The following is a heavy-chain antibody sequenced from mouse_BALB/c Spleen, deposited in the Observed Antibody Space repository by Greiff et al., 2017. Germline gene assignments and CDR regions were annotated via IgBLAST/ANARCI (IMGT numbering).Heavy chain of an antibody. V-gene: IGHV1-67*01. CDR2: ISTYYGNT. Sequence: VQLQQSGPELVRPGVSVKISCKGSGYTFTDYAMHWVKQSHAKSLEWIGVISTYYGNTNYNQKFKGKATMTVDKSSSTAYMELARLTSEDSAIYYCARSLDGSSYGYFDYWGQGTTLTVSS. D-gene: IGHD1-1*01. J-gene: IGHJ2*01. CDR1: GYTFTDYA. CDR3: ARSLDGSSYGYFDY.